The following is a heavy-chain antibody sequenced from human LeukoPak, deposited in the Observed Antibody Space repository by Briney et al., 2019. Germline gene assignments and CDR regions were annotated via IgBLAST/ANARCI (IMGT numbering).Heavy chain of an antibody. CDR2: IYYSGST. CDR3: ARESRYCSSTSCPSDY. J-gene: IGHJ4*02. Sequence: SETLSLTCTVSGGSISSHYWSWIRQPPGKGLEWIGYIYYSGSTNYNPSFKSRVTISVDTSKNQFSLKLSSVTAADTAVYYCARESRYCSSTSCPSDYWGQGTLVTVSS. CDR1: GGSISSHY. V-gene: IGHV4-59*11. D-gene: IGHD2-2*01.